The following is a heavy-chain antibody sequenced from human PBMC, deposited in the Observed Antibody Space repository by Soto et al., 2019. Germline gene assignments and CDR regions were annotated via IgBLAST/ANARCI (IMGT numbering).Heavy chain of an antibody. V-gene: IGHV3-33*01. CDR2: IWYDGSNK. CDR1: GFTFSSYG. J-gene: IGHJ4*02. CDR3: ARGYSGYDWSYFDY. Sequence: QVQLVESGGGVVQPGRSLRLSCAASGFTFSSYGMHWVRQAPGKGLGWVAVIWYDGSNKYYADSVKGRFTISRDNSKNTLYLQMNSLRAEDTAVYYCARGYSGYDWSYFDYWGQGTLVTVSS. D-gene: IGHD5-12*01.